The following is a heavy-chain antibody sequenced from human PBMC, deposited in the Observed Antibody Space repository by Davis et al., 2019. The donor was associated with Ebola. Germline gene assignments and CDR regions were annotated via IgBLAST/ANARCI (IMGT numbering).Heavy chain of an antibody. CDR2: IYYSGST. CDR1: GGSVSSGSYY. Sequence: PGGSLRLSCTVSGGSVSSGSYYWSWIRQPPGKGLEWIGYIYYSGSTNYNPSLKSRVTISVDTSKNQFSLKLSSVTAADTAVYYCARGGGIAVAGTPTDYYYYYYMDVWGKGTTVTVSS. D-gene: IGHD6-19*01. CDR3: ARGGGIAVAGTPTDYYYYYYMDV. V-gene: IGHV4-61*01. J-gene: IGHJ6*03.